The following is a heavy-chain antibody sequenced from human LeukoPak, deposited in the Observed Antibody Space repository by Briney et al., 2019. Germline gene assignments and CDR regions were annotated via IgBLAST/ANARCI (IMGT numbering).Heavy chain of an antibody. V-gene: IGHV3-20*04. D-gene: IGHD2-15*01. J-gene: IGHJ4*02. Sequence: PGGSLRLSCAASGFTFSTYIMNRVRQTPGKGLEWVSGTNWDGGRTGYADSVKGRFTISRDNAKNSLYLQMNSLRAEDTAVYYCARENCSGGSCYSYYFDYWGQGTLVTVSS. CDR1: GFTFSTYI. CDR2: TNWDGGRT. CDR3: ARENCSGGSCYSYYFDY.